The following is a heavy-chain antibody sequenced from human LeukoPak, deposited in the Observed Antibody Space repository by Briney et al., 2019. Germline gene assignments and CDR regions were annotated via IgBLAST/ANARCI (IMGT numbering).Heavy chain of an antibody. Sequence: ASVKVSCKASGYTFTSHAMHWVRQAPGQRLEWMGWINAGNGNTKYSQKFQGRVTITRDTSASTAYMELSSLRSEDTAVYYCARPYYDYVWGSYRREHNWFDPWGQGTLVTVSS. J-gene: IGHJ5*02. V-gene: IGHV1-3*01. D-gene: IGHD3-16*02. CDR2: INAGNGNT. CDR1: GYTFTSHA. CDR3: ARPYYDYVWGSYRREHNWFDP.